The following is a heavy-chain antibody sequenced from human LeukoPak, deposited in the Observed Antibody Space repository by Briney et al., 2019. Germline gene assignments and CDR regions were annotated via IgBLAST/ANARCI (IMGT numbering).Heavy chain of an antibody. Sequence: SETLSLTCTVSGGSISRSSYYWGWIRQPPGEGLEWIGSIYYSGSTYYNPSLKSRVTISVDTSKNQFSLKLISVTAADTAVYYCAGIVVEAASIVWVDPWGQGTLVTVSS. V-gene: IGHV4-39*01. D-gene: IGHD2-2*01. CDR2: IYYSGST. CDR1: GGSISRSSYY. J-gene: IGHJ5*02. CDR3: AGIVVEAASIVWVDP.